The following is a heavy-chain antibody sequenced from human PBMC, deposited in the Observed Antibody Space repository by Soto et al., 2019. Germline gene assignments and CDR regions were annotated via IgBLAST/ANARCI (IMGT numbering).Heavy chain of an antibody. J-gene: IGHJ2*01. Sequence: QVQLVQSGAEVKKPGASVKVSCKASGYSLTSYGISWVRQAPGQGLECMGWISVYTGNTNYAQKFQGRVTLTTDTPTNTANRTLRTLNTDDTAVYSCESPSATGWFFDLWGLGNL. CDR2: ISVYTGNT. D-gene: IGHD2-15*01. V-gene: IGHV1-18*01. CDR3: ESPSATGWFFDL. CDR1: GYSLTSYG.